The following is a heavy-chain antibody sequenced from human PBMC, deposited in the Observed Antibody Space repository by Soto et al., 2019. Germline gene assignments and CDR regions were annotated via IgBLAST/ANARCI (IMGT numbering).Heavy chain of an antibody. V-gene: IGHV4-38-2*02. Sequence: SETLSLTCSVSGFAINRGYYWSWVRQPPGKGLEWIGSIYPSVSSYHNPSLATRLGLSIDTSKNQFTLNLTSVTAADTALYFCAREKVGTTFFDNWGQGIQVTVSS. CDR2: IYPSVSS. CDR1: GFAINRGYY. D-gene: IGHD1-1*01. CDR3: AREKVGTTFFDN. J-gene: IGHJ4*02.